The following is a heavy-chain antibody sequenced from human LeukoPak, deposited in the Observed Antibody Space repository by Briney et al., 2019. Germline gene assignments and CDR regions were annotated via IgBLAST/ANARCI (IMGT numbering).Heavy chain of an antibody. D-gene: IGHD3-3*01. J-gene: IGHJ4*02. V-gene: IGHV3-30*04. Sequence: GGSLRLSCAASGFIFSSYAIHWVRQAPGKGLEWVAVISYDGSNKYYADSVKGRFTISRDNSKNTLYLQMNSLRAEDTAVYYCAKDRNVGYDFWSGYNNYFDYWGQGTLVTVSS. CDR1: GFIFSSYA. CDR3: AKDRNVGYDFWSGYNNYFDY. CDR2: ISYDGSNK.